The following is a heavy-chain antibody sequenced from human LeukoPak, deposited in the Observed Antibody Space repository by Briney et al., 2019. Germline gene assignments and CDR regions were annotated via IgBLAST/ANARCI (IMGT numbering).Heavy chain of an antibody. V-gene: IGHV4-4*07. D-gene: IGHD6-13*01. Sequence: SETLSLTCTVSGGSISSYYWSWIRQPAGKGLEWIGRIYTSGSTNYNPSLKSRVTISVDTSKNQFSLKLSSVTAADTAVYYCARKKAAAGTGNWFDPWGQGTLVTVSS. CDR1: GGSISSYY. CDR2: IYTSGST. J-gene: IGHJ5*02. CDR3: ARKKAAAGTGNWFDP.